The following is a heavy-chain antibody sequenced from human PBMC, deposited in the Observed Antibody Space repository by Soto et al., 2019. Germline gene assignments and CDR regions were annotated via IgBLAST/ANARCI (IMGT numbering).Heavy chain of an antibody. CDR3: AREVAGAGGESDY. CDR2: SSGANGHT. Sequence: QVQVVQSGAAMKKPGSSVKVSCKTSGYTFTTYGIGWVRQAPGQGLEWMGWSSGANGHTNYAQNVQGRVTVTTDTSTSTAYMELRSLRSDDTAVYYCAREVAGAGGESDYWGQGTMVTVSS. D-gene: IGHD6-13*01. CDR1: GYTFTTYG. J-gene: IGHJ4*02. V-gene: IGHV1-18*01.